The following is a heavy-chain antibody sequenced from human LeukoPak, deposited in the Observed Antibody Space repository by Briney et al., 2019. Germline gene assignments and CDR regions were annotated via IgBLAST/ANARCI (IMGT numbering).Heavy chain of an antibody. V-gene: IGHV3-23*01. D-gene: IGHD1-26*01. CDR3: TKAASGSYLYYFDY. CDR1: GITLSSYA. J-gene: IGHJ4*02. Sequence: PGGSLRLSCAASGITLSSYAMNWVRQAPGKGLELVSTISYSGGSTYYVDSVKGRFTIARDNSDNTLYLQLNSLRAEDTAVYYCTKAASGSYLYYFDYWGQGTLVTVSS. CDR2: ISYSGGST.